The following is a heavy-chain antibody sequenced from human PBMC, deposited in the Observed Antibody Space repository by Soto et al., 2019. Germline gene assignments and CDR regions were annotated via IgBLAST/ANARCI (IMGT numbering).Heavy chain of an antibody. J-gene: IGHJ6*02. CDR3: ARDDHLSPAAGHLYYEYYTGMDV. D-gene: IGHD6-13*01. V-gene: IGHV3-30*04. Sequence: GGSLRLSCEASGFTLSSYYMHWIRQAPGKGLEWVAVISDDGSHKYYADSVKGRFTISRDDYKNTLYLKINSLRPEDTAVFFCARDDHLSPAAGHLYYEYYTGMDVWGQGTTVTVSS. CDR1: GFTLSSYY. CDR2: ISDDGSHK.